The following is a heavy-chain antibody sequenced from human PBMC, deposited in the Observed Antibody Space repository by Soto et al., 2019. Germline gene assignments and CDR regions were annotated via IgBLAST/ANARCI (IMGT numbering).Heavy chain of an antibody. CDR2: IYYSGST. D-gene: IGHD3-22*01. Sequence: QVQLQESGPGLVKSSQTLSLTCTVSGGSISSGGYYWSWIRQHPGKGLECIGYIYYSGSTYYNPSLKSRVTISVDTSKNQFSLKLSSVTAADTAVYYCATNGEYYDSSGPKYFPHWGQGTLVTVSS. CDR3: ATNGEYYDSSGPKYFPH. J-gene: IGHJ1*01. V-gene: IGHV4-31*03. CDR1: GGSISSGGYY.